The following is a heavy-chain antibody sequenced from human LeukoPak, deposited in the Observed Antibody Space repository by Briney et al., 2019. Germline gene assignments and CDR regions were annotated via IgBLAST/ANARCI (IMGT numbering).Heavy chain of an antibody. CDR2: IHYSGRT. CDR3: ARDEHGFDI. J-gene: IGHJ3*02. CDR1: GGSISSNTYF. Sequence: SETLSLTCNVSGGSISSNTYFWAWIRQPPGKGLEWIGSIHYSGRTYNNASLKSRVTISVDTSKNQFSLKLSSVTAADTSVYYCARDEHGFDIWGQGTMVTVSS. V-gene: IGHV4-39*02.